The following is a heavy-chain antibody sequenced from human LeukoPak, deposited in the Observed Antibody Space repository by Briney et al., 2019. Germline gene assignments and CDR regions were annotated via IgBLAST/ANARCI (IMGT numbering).Heavy chain of an antibody. V-gene: IGHV1-69*05. CDR2: IIPIFGTA. J-gene: IGHJ4*02. Sequence: ASVKVSCKASGGTFSSYAISWVRQAPGQGLEWMGGIIPIFGTANYAQKFQGRVTITTDESTSTAYMELSSLRSEDTAVYYCAGEERGDGYNYDHFDYWGQGTLVTVSS. CDR3: AGEERGDGYNYDHFDY. CDR1: GGTFSSYA. D-gene: IGHD5-24*01.